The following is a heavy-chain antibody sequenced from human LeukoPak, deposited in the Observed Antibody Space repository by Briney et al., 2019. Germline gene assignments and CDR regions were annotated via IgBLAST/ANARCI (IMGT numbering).Heavy chain of an antibody. Sequence: GGSLRLSCAASGFTFGSYSMHWVRQAPGKGLEWVSVIYSGGSTYYADSVKGRFTISRDNSKNTLYLQMNSLGAEDTAVYYCARAGRWLQSPFDYWGQGTLVTVPS. CDR1: GFTFGSYS. J-gene: IGHJ4*02. CDR2: IYSGGST. D-gene: IGHD5-24*01. V-gene: IGHV3-53*01. CDR3: ARAGRWLQSPFDY.